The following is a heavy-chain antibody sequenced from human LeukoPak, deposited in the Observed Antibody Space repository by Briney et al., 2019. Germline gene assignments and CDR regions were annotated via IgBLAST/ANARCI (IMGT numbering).Heavy chain of an antibody. CDR1: GFTFSSYS. D-gene: IGHD2-2*01. J-gene: IGHJ5*02. V-gene: IGHV3-48*01. CDR2: ISSSSSTI. Sequence: QPGGSLRLSCAASGFTFSSYSMNWVRQAPGKGLEWVSYISSSSSTIYYADSVKGRFTISRDNAKNSLYLQMNSLRAEDTAVYYCARDHGCSSTSCYYGRGWFDPWGQGTLVTVYS. CDR3: ARDHGCSSTSCYYGRGWFDP.